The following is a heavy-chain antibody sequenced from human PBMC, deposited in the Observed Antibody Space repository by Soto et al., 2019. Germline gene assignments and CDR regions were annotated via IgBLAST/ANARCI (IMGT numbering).Heavy chain of an antibody. CDR1: GFTFSSYA. J-gene: IGHJ4*02. CDR2: VSHRGDTT. V-gene: IGHV3-23*01. D-gene: IGHD3-16*01. CDR3: AKGSRLHLGEFPD. Sequence: EVQLLESGGGLVQPGGSLRLSCAASGFTFSSYAMSWVRQTPGKVLEWVSTVSHRGDTTYYPDSVRGQFTISRDNSKSTVYLQMNSLRAEDTAVYYCAKGSRLHLGEFPDWGQGTLVTVSS.